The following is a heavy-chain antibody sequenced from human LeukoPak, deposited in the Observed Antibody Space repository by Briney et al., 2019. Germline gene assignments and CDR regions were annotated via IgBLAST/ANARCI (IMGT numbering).Heavy chain of an antibody. D-gene: IGHD4-11*01. CDR2: IWSDGSDK. CDR3: AKDAQRGFDYSNSLQN. CDR1: GFTFSPYG. J-gene: IGHJ1*01. V-gene: IGHV3-33*06. Sequence: GGSHRPSRAPAGFTFSPYGMHWARQTPGAWLEWVAVIWSDGSDKYYAKSVKGRFTISRDNSKNSLFLQMNSLRAEDTAVYYCAKDAQRGFDYSNSLQNWGQGILVTVSS.